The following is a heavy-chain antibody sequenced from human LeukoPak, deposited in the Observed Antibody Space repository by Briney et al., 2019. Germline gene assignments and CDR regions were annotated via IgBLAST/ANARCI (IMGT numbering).Heavy chain of an antibody. CDR1: GFTFSSYS. CDR2: ISSSSSYI. Sequence: GGSLRLSCAASGFTFSSYSMNWVRQAPGKGLEWVSSISSSSSYIYYADSVKGRFTISGDNSKNTVFLQMNSLRIEDTAVYYCARDFDQGGADYYFAYWGQGTLVTVSS. CDR3: ARDFDQGGADYYFAY. V-gene: IGHV3-21*01. J-gene: IGHJ4*02. D-gene: IGHD3-9*01.